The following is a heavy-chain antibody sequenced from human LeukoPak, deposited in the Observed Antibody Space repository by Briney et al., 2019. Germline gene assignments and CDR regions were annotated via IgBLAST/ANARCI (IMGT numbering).Heavy chain of an antibody. CDR2: ISYDGSNK. CDR1: GFTFSSYA. CDR3: ARDGVIAARGRGGNFDY. J-gene: IGHJ4*02. V-gene: IGHV3-30*04. D-gene: IGHD6-6*01. Sequence: PGRSLRLSCAASGFTFSSYAMHWVRQAPGKGLEWVAVISYDGSNKYYADSVKGRFTISRDNSKNTLYLQMNSLRAEDTAVYYCARDGVIAARGRGGNFDYWGQGTLVTVSS.